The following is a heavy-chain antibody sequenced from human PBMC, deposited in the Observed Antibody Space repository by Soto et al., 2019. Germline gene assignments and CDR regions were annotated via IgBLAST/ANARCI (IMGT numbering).Heavy chain of an antibody. CDR1: GFPFSSYS. J-gene: IGHJ6*02. CDR3: AREWELLEYYGMDV. V-gene: IGHV3-30-3*01. Sequence: GGSLSLSCAASGFPFSSYSMHWVRQAPGKGLEWVAVISYDGSNKYYADSVKGRFTISRDNSKNTLYLQMNSLRAEDTAVYYCAREWELLEYYGMDVWGQGTTVTVSS. D-gene: IGHD1-26*01. CDR2: ISYDGSNK.